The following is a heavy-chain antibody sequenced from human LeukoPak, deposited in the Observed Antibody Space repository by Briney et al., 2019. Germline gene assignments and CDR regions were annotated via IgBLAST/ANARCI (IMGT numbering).Heavy chain of an antibody. CDR3: ARRNLGDSSSWPYYCYYYMDV. V-gene: IGHV4-34*01. CDR1: GGSFRGYY. Sequence: SETLSLTYAVYGGSFRGYYWSWIRQSPGKGLERIAEINHSGSTNYNPSLKSRVTISVDTSKNQFSLKLSSVTAAETAVYYCARRNLGDSSSWPYYCYYYMDVWGKGTTVTVSS. J-gene: IGHJ6*03. CDR2: INHSGST. D-gene: IGHD6-13*01.